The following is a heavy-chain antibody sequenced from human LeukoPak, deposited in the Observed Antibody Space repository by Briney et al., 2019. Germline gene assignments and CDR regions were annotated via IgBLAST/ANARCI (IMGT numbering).Heavy chain of an antibody. CDR3: ARVSPKNYMDV. J-gene: IGHJ6*03. V-gene: IGHV3-48*04. CDR2: ISSSSSTI. CDR1: GFTVNTNY. Sequence: GGSLRLSCAASGFTVNTNYMSWVRQAPGKGLGWVSYISSSSSTIYYADSVKGRFTISRDNAKNSLYLQMNSLRAEDTAVYYCARVSPKNYMDVWGKGTTVTVSS. D-gene: IGHD4-23*01.